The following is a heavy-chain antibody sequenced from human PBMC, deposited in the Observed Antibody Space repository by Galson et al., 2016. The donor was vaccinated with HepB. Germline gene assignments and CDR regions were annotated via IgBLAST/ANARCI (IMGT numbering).Heavy chain of an antibody. J-gene: IGHJ4*02. CDR2: ISSGNNYT. Sequence: SLRLSCAASGFTFSDYYMSWIRQAPGKGLECISYISSGNNYTSYADSVKGRFTISRDNSRNSLYLQMHSLRPEDTALYYCVKDHDSSGFYPKLNSWGQGTLVTVSS. CDR3: VKDHDSSGFYPKLNS. D-gene: IGHD6-19*01. CDR1: GFTFSDYY. V-gene: IGHV3-11*05.